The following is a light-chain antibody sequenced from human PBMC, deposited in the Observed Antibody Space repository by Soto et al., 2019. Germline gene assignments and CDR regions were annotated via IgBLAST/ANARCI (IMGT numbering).Light chain of an antibody. CDR3: QEYDNRRFT. V-gene: IGKV1-33*01. Sequence: DLQMTQSPSSLSASVGDRVTITCQASQDISNYLNWYQQKPGKAPKLLIYDASNLETGVPSRFSGSGPGTDFTFAISSLQPEAIPKSYCQEYDNRRFTFGPGTKVDIK. CDR1: QDISNY. J-gene: IGKJ3*01. CDR2: DAS.